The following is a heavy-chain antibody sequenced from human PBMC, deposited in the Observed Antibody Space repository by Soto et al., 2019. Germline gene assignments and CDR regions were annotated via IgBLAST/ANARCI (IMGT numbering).Heavy chain of an antibody. Sequence: EVHLLESGGGLAQPGRSLRLSCAASGFVFNNYAMTWVRQAPGKGLEWVSSISGNGDKTYYAESLKGRVTISRDNSENTLYLQIDSLRAEDTAIYFCAKDIGGYLVGPLHYWGQGTLLTVSS. CDR1: GFVFNNYA. J-gene: IGHJ4*02. D-gene: IGHD3-22*01. V-gene: IGHV3-23*01. CDR3: AKDIGGYLVGPLHY. CDR2: ISGNGDKT.